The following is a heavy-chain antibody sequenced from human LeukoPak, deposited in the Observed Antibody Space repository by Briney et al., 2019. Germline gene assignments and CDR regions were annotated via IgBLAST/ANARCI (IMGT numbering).Heavy chain of an antibody. CDR2: IKSKTDGGTT. D-gene: IGHD2-15*01. CDR3: TTDRYCSGGSCYFYFY. J-gene: IGHJ4*02. CDR1: GFTFSNAW. Sequence: PGGSLRLSCAASGFTFSNAWMSWVRQAPGKGLEWVGRIKSKTDGGTTDYAAPVKGRFTISRDDSKNTLYLQVNSLKTEDTAVYYCTTDRYCSGGSCYFYFYWGQGTLVTVSS. V-gene: IGHV3-15*01.